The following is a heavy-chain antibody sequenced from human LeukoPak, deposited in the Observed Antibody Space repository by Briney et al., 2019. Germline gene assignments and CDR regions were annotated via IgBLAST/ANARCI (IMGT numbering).Heavy chain of an antibody. Sequence: SETLSLTCTVSGGSISGYYWSGIRQPAGKGLEWIGRIYSSGSTNYNPSLKSRVTMSVDTSKNQFSLKLSSVTAADTAVFYCARGPRGISPSFDYWGQGTLVTVSS. CDR1: GGSISGYY. V-gene: IGHV4-4*07. CDR2: IYSSGST. J-gene: IGHJ4*02. CDR3: ARGPRGISPSFDY.